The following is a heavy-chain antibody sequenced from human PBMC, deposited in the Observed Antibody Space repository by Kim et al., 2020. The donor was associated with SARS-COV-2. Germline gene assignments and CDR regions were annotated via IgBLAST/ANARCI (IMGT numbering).Heavy chain of an antibody. D-gene: IGHD3-10*01. CDR3: AKDLYGSGYGTYYFDY. J-gene: IGHJ4*02. V-gene: IGHV3-9*01. CDR1: GFTLDDYA. Sequence: GGSLRLSCAASGFTLDDYAMHWVRQAPGKGLEWVSGISWNSGSIGYADSVKGRFTISRDNAKNSLYLQMNSLGAEDTALYYCAKDLYGSGYGTYYFDYWGQGTLVTVSS. CDR2: ISWNSGSI.